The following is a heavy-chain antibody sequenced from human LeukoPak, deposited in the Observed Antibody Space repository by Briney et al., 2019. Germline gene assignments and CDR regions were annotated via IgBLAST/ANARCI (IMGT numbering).Heavy chain of an antibody. V-gene: IGHV3-30-3*01. J-gene: IGHJ4*02. CDR1: GFTFSSYA. D-gene: IGHD6-19*01. CDR3: AKDHGIAVAGTL. Sequence: PGGSLRLSCAASGFTFSSYAMHWVRQAPGKGLEWVAVISYDGGNKYYADSVKGRFTISRDNSKNTLYLQMNSLRAEDTAVYYCAKDHGIAVAGTLWGQGTLVTVSS. CDR2: ISYDGGNK.